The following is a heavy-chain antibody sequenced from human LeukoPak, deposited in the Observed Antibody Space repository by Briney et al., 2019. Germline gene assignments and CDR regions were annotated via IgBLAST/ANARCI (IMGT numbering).Heavy chain of an antibody. D-gene: IGHD3-10*01. J-gene: IGHJ5*02. CDR3: AREYYGSGPYNWFDP. V-gene: IGHV4-30-2*01. CDR1: SASISSGGYY. Sequence: SQTLSLTCTVSSASISSGGYYWSWIRQPPGKRLEWIGYIYQSGSTYYNPSLKSPVTISVDRSKNQFSLKLSSVTAADTAVYYCAREYYGSGPYNWFDPWGQGTLVTVSS. CDR2: IYQSGST.